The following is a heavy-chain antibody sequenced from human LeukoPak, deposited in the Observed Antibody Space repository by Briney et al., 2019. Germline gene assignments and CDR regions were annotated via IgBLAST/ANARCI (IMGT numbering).Heavy chain of an antibody. V-gene: IGHV4-31*03. J-gene: IGHJ6*03. CDR2: IYYSGST. CDR1: GGSISSGGYY. D-gene: IGHD1-7*01. CDR3: AREVTGTTSVYYYYYMDV. Sequence: SQTLSLTCTVSGGSISSGGYYWSWIRQHPGKGLEWIGYIYYSGSTYYNPSLKSRVIISVDTSKNQFSLKLSSVTAADTAVYYCAREVTGTTSVYYYYYMDVWGKGTTVTVSS.